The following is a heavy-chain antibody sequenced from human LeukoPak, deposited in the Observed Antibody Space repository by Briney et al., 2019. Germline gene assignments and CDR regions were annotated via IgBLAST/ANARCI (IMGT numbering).Heavy chain of an antibody. Sequence: GGSLRLSCAASGFTFSSYAMSWVRQAPGEGLEWVSAIGGSGGSTNYADSVKGRFTISRDNSKNTLYLQMNSLRAEDTAVYYCAKGSSSWYENWFDPWGQGTLVTVSS. D-gene: IGHD6-13*01. CDR1: GFTFSSYA. CDR3: AKGSSSWYENWFDP. CDR2: IGGSGGST. V-gene: IGHV3-23*01. J-gene: IGHJ5*02.